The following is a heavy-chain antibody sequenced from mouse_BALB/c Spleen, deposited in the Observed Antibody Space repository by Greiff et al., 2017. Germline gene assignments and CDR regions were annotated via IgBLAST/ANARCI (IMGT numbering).Heavy chain of an antibody. Sequence: EVKLMESGPSLVKPSQTLSLTCSVTGDSITSGYWNWIRKFPGNKLEYMGYISYSGSTYYNPSLKSRISITRDTSKNQYYLQLNSVTTEDTATYYCARVYYDYDETFAYWGQGTLVTVSA. V-gene: IGHV3-8*02. CDR2: ISYSGST. D-gene: IGHD2-4*01. CDR1: GDSITSGY. CDR3: ARVYYDYDETFAY. J-gene: IGHJ3*01.